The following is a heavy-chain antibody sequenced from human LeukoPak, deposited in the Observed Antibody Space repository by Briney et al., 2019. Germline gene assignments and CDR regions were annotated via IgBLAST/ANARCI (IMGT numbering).Heavy chain of an antibody. CDR1: GGSISSGGYY. J-gene: IGHJ5*02. V-gene: IGHV4-31*03. CDR2: IYYSGST. Sequence: PSETLSLTCTVSGGSISSGGYYWSWIRQHRGKGLEWIGYIYYSGSTYYNPSLKSRVTISVDTSKNQFSLKLSSVTAADTAVYYCARLKRSLNWFDPWGQGTLVTVSS. CDR3: ARLKRSLNWFDP. D-gene: IGHD2-15*01.